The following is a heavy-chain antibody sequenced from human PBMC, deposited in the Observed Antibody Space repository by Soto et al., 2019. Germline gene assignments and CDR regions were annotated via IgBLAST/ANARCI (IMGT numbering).Heavy chain of an antibody. V-gene: IGHV1-2*02. D-gene: IGHD5-18*01. CDR1: GYTFTGYY. Sequence: QVQLVQSGAEVKKPGASVKVSCKASGYTFTGYYMHWVQQAPGQRVEWMGWINPNSGGTNYAQKFQGRVTMNRDTSISTAYMELSRLRSDDTAVYYSARDLGYSYGVEYWFDPWGQGTLVTVSS. J-gene: IGHJ5*02. CDR3: ARDLGYSYGVEYWFDP. CDR2: INPNSGGT.